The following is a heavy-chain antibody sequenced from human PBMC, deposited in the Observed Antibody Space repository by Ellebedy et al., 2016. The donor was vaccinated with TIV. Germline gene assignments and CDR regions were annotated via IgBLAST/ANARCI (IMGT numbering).Heavy chain of an antibody. CDR3: ARDVWGGGWA. V-gene: IGHV3-7*01. CDR2: TKPDGGEK. J-gene: IGHJ5*02. CDR1: GFTFSSHW. Sequence: GESLKISCAASGFTFSSHWMSWVRQAPGKGLEWVANTKPDGGEKYYVDSVKGRFTISRDNAKNSVYLQLSSLGAEDTAVYYCARDVWGGGWAWGQGTPVTVSS. D-gene: IGHD6-19*01.